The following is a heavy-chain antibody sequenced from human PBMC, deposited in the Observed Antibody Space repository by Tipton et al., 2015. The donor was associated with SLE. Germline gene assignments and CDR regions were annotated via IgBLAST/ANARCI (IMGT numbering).Heavy chain of an antibody. CDR3: AREVGDGHN. D-gene: IGHD5-24*01. J-gene: IGHJ4*02. V-gene: IGHV4-59*11. CDR1: GGSISSHY. CDR2: IYYSGST. Sequence: GLVKPSETLSLTCAVSGGSISSHYWSWIRQPTGKGLEWIGYIYYSGSTNYNPSLKSRVTISVDTSQNQLSLKLRSVTAADTAAYYCAREVGDGHNWGQGTLVTVSS.